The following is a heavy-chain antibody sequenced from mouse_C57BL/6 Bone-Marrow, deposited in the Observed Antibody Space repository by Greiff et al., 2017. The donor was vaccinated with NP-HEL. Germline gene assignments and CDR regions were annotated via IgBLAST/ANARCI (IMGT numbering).Heavy chain of an antibody. J-gene: IGHJ2*01. CDR3: ARWRWLLRPDFDY. D-gene: IGHD2-3*01. V-gene: IGHV1-85*01. CDR2: IYPRDGST. Sequence: VKVVESGPELVKPGASVKLSCKASGYTFTSYDINWVKQRPGQGLEWIGWIYPRDGSTKYNEKFKGKATLTVDTSSSTAYMELHSLTSEDSAVYFCARWRWLLRPDFDYWGQGTTLTVSS. CDR1: GYTFTSYD.